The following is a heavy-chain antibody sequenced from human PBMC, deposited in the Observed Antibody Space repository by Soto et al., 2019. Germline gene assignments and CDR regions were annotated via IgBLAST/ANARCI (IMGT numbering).Heavy chain of an antibody. D-gene: IGHD2-2*01. CDR3: ARVLLPAIVVVTAAKHGMDV. Sequence: PSETLSLTCAVYGGAFSGYYWSWIRQPPGKGLEWIGEINHSGSTNYNQSLKSRVTISVDTSKNQFSLKLSSVTAADTAVYYCARVLLPAIVVVTAAKHGMDVWGQGSTVTVSS. CDR1: GGAFSGYY. J-gene: IGHJ6*02. V-gene: IGHV4-34*01. CDR2: INHSGST.